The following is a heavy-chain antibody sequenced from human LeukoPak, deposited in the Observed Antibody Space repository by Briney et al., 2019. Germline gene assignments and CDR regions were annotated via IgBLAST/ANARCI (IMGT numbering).Heavy chain of an antibody. CDR1: GFTFGDYA. J-gene: IGHJ4*02. Sequence: PGGSLRLSCTASGFTFGDYAMSWVRQAPGKGLVWVSGLNSDGSITGYVDSVKGRFTISRDNAKNTLYLQMNTLRAEDTAVYYCARGGYGAYMGWGQGNLVTVSS. D-gene: IGHD4-17*01. CDR2: LNSDGSIT. V-gene: IGHV3-74*01. CDR3: ARGGYGAYMG.